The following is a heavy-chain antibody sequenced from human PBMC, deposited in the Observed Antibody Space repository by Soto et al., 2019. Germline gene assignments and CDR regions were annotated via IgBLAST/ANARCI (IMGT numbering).Heavy chain of an antibody. CDR3: ARGRDNPTDY. J-gene: IGHJ4*02. CDR2: ISSGGSDV. CDR1: GSTFSSYT. D-gene: IGHD1-1*01. V-gene: IGHV3-21*01. Sequence: PGGSLRLSCAASGSTFSSYTIHWVRQAPGKGLEWVSSISSGGSDVYYADSVKGRFTISRDNAKNSLYLQMNSLRAEDTAVYYCARGRDNPTDYWGQGTLVTVSS.